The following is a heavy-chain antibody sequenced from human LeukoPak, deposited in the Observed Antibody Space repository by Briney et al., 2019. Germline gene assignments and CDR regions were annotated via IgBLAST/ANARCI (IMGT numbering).Heavy chain of an antibody. CDR2: IYPGDSDT. J-gene: IGHJ4*02. V-gene: IGHV5-51*01. D-gene: IGHD3-22*01. Sequence: PGESLKISCKGSGYSFTSYWIGWVRQMPGKGLEWMGIIYPGDSDTRYSPSFQGQVTISADKSISTAYLQWSSLKASDTAMYYCARHKKRWDSSGYPDYWGQGTLVTVSS. CDR3: ARHKKRWDSSGYPDY. CDR1: GYSFTSYW.